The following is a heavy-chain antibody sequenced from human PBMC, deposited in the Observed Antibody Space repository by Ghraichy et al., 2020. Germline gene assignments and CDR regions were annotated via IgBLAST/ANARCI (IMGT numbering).Heavy chain of an antibody. Sequence: GESLNISCAASGFTFSSYSMNWVRQAPGKGLEWVSSISSSSSYIYYADSVKGRFTISRDNAKNSLYLQMNSLRAEDTAVYYCARDRSGWDYDYWGQGTLVTVSS. J-gene: IGHJ4*02. CDR1: GFTFSSYS. D-gene: IGHD6-19*01. CDR2: ISSSSSYI. V-gene: IGHV3-21*01. CDR3: ARDRSGWDYDY.